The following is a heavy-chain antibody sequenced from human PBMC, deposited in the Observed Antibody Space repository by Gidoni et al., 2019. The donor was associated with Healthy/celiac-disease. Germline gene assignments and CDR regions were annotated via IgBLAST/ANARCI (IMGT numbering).Heavy chain of an antibody. CDR1: GYTFTEFA. J-gene: IGHJ5*02. CDR2: VDPEDGQT. D-gene: IGHD3-22*01. Sequence: QVQLVQSGAEVKKPGASVKVSCKASGYTFTEFAMHWVRQAPGKGLEWMGGVDPEDGQTISARMFQCIVTMTEATSPDTAYMELSCLRSEDPAVYYCATDSSPSSVSPRFDPWGQGTLVTVSS. CDR3: ATDSSPSSVSPRFDP. V-gene: IGHV1-24*01.